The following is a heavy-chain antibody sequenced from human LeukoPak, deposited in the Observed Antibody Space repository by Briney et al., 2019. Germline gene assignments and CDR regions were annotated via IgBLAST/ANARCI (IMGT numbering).Heavy chain of an antibody. CDR1: GGSFSGYY. V-gene: IGHV4-34*01. D-gene: IGHD6-19*01. J-gene: IGHJ4*02. CDR2: INHSGST. Sequence: SETLSLTCAVYGGSFSGYYWSWIRQPPGKGLEWIGEINHSGSTNYNPSLKSRVTISVDTSKNQFSLKLSSVTAADTAVCYCARGVADKDSYSSGWSFDYWGQGTLVTVSS. CDR3: ARGVADKDSYSSGWSFDY.